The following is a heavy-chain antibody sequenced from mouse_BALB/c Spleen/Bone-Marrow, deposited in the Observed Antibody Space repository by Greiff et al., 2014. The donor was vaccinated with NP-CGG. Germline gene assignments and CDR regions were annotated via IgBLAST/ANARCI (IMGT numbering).Heavy chain of an antibody. CDR1: GYTFTTYD. CDR2: ISPGDGNT. CDR3: ARGGDYHYFDY. V-gene: IGHV1S56*01. J-gene: IGHJ2*01. Sequence: QVQLKESGPELVKPGALVKISCKASGYTFTTYDINWVKQRPGQGLEWIGWISPGDGNTNYNEKFEGKATLTADKSSSTAYMQLSSLTSENSAVYFCARGGDYHYFDYWGQGTTLTVSS. D-gene: IGHD2-4*01.